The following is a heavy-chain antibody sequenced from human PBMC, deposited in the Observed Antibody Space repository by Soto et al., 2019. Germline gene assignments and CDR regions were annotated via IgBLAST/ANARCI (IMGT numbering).Heavy chain of an antibody. Sequence: NPSETLSLTCTVSGGSISSYYWSWIRQPPGKGLEWIGYIYYSGSTNYNPSLKSRVTISVDTSKNQFSLKLSSVTAADTAVYYCARSSNYYGSGSYYYWGQGTLVTVSS. CDR2: IYYSGST. J-gene: IGHJ4*02. CDR1: GGSISSYY. CDR3: ARSSNYYGSGSYYY. V-gene: IGHV4-59*01. D-gene: IGHD3-10*01.